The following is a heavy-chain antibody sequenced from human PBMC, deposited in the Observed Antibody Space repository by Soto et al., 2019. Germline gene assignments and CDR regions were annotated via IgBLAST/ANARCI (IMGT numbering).Heavy chain of an antibody. CDR1: GGTFSSYA. V-gene: IGHV1-69*12. Sequence: QVQLVQSGAEVKKPGSSVKVSCKASGGTFSSYAISWVRQAPGQGLEWMGGIIPIFGTANYAQKFQGRVTITADESTSTDYMELSSLRSEDTALYYCARDWREEPRDAFDIWGQGTMVTVSS. D-gene: IGHD1-26*01. J-gene: IGHJ3*02. CDR3: ARDWREEPRDAFDI. CDR2: IIPIFGTA.